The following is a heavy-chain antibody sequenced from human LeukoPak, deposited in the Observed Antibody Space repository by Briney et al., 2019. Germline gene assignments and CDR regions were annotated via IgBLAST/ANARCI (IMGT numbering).Heavy chain of an antibody. CDR2: MNPNRGNT. CDR3: AREGSIAARRYYYYYMDV. CDR1: GYTFPIYD. V-gene: IGHV1-8*01. J-gene: IGHJ6*03. D-gene: IGHD6-6*01. Sequence: ASVKVSCKASGYTFPIYDINWVRQATGKGFEWMGWMNPNRGNTGYAQKFQGRVTMTRNTSISTAYMKLSSLRSEDTAVYYCAREGSIAARRYYYYYMDVWGKGTTVTVSS.